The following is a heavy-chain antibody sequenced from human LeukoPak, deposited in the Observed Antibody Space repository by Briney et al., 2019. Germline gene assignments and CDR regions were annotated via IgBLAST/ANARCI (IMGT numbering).Heavy chain of an antibody. CDR3: ASLPRYDFWA. Sequence: SETLSLTCTVSGRSISTTNFYWGPIRQPPGNGLEWIGSISYSGATYYNPSLKSRLTVSADTSKKEVSLRLNSVTAADTAVYYCASLPRYDFWAWGQGNLVIVSS. J-gene: IGHJ5*02. CDR1: GRSISTTNFY. CDR2: ISYSGAT. D-gene: IGHD3-3*01. V-gene: IGHV4-39*01.